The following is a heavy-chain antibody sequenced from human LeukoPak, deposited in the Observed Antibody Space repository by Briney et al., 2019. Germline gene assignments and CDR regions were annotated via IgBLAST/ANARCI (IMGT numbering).Heavy chain of an antibody. V-gene: IGHV3-21*01. CDR1: GFTFSSYS. Sequence: GGSLRLSCAASGFTFSSYSMNWVRQAPGKGLEGVSSISTSSSSIYYAHSVKCRFSISSHNAKNSLYLQINSLRAEDTAVYYCARVTAVGEFPVDDAFDIWGQGTMVTVSS. CDR3: ARVTAVGEFPVDDAFDI. D-gene: IGHD3-10*01. J-gene: IGHJ3*02. CDR2: ISTSSSSI.